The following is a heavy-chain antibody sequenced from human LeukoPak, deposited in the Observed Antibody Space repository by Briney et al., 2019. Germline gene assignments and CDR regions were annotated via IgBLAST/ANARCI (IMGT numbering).Heavy chain of an antibody. Sequence: SVKVSCKASGGTFSSYAISWVRQAPGQGLEWMGGIIPIFGTANYAQKFQGRVTITADESTSTAYMELSSLRSEDTAVYYCARDESGSYSHDYWGQGTLVTVSS. CDR2: IIPIFGTA. D-gene: IGHD1-26*01. CDR1: GGTFSSYA. V-gene: IGHV1-69*13. CDR3: ARDESGSYSHDY. J-gene: IGHJ4*02.